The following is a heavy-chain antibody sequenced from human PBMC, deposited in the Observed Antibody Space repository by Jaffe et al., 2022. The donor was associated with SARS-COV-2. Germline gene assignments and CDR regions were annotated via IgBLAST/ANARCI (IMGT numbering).Heavy chain of an antibody. Sequence: QVQLVESGGGVVQPGRSLRLSCAASGFTFSSYAMHWVRQAPGKGLEWVAVISYDGSNKYYADSVKGRFTISRDNSKNTLYLQMNSLRAEDTAVYYCARDLRGPAAMSGPFDYWGQGTLVTVSS. CDR1: GFTFSSYA. CDR3: ARDLRGPAAMSGPFDY. CDR2: ISYDGSNK. J-gene: IGHJ4*02. V-gene: IGHV3-30-3*01. D-gene: IGHD2-2*01.